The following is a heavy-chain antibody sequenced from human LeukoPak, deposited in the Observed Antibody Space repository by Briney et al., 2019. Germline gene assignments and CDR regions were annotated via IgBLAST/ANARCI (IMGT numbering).Heavy chain of an antibody. D-gene: IGHD5-12*01. J-gene: IGHJ4*02. CDR1: GGSISSDDYY. CDR3: ARGGVGGYDYFDS. V-gene: IGHV4-30-4*01. Sequence: PSETLSLTCTVSGGSISSDDYYWSWIRQPPGKSLEWIGHITYSGSTDYSPSLRSRVTMSVDTSKNQFSLKLNSVTAAETAMYFCARGGVGGYDYFDSWGQGTLVAVSS. CDR2: ITYSGST.